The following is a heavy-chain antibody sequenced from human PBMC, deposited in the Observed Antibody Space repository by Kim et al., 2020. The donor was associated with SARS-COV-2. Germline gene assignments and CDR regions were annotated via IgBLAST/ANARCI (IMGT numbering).Heavy chain of an antibody. CDR3: ARGPTYYYGSGSYSPLGSFDY. J-gene: IGHJ4*02. Sequence: SETLSLTCAVYGGSFSGYYWSWIRQPPGKGLEWIGEINHSGSTNYNPSLKSRVTISVDTSKNQFSLKLSSVTAADTAVYYCARGPTYYYGSGSYSPLGSFDYWGQGTLVTVSS. CDR1: GGSFSGYY. D-gene: IGHD3-10*01. V-gene: IGHV4-34*01. CDR2: INHSGST.